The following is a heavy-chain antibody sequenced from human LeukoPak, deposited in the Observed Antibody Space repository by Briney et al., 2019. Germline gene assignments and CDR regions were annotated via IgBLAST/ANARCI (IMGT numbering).Heavy chain of an antibody. D-gene: IGHD6-13*01. CDR1: GFTFSSYS. J-gene: IGHJ4*02. V-gene: IGHV3-30*01. CDR2: ISYDGSNK. CDR3: ARDDGAAAGTDFDY. Sequence: GGSLRLSCAASGFTFSSYSMHWVRQAPGKGLEWVAVISYDGSNKYYADSVKGRFTISRDNSKNTLYLQMNSLRAEDTAVYYCARDDGAAAGTDFDYWGQGTLVTVSS.